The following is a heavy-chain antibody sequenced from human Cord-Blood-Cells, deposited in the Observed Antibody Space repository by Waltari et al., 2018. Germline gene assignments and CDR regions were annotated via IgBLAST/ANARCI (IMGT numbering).Heavy chain of an antibody. Sequence: QVQLQQWGAGLLKPSETLSLTCAVYGGSFSGYYWSWIRQPPGKGLEWSGEINHSGSTNYNPSLKSRVTISVDTSKNQFSLKLSSVTAADTAVYYCARKDSSSSAFDIWGQGTMVTVSS. CDR3: ARKDSSSSAFDI. V-gene: IGHV4-34*01. J-gene: IGHJ3*02. CDR1: GGSFSGYY. D-gene: IGHD6-6*01. CDR2: INHSGST.